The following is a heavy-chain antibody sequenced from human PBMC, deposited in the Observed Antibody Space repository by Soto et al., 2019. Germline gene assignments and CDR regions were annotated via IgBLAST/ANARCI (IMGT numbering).Heavy chain of an antibody. Sequence: QIQLVQSGAEVKKPGASVKVSCKASGYSFTSYGITWVRQAPGQGPEWLGWITAEDGNTNYAQKFQGRSTMTTDTSTNTAFMERRGRRSDDTTVYYCARGVLEWLPTSGFDYWGQGTLVTFSS. J-gene: IGHJ4*02. CDR2: ITAEDGNT. CDR3: ARGVLEWLPTSGFDY. CDR1: GYSFTSYG. V-gene: IGHV1-18*04. D-gene: IGHD5-12*01.